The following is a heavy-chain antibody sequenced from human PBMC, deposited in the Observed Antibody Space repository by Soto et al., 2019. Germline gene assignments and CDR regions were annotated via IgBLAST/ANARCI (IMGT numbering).Heavy chain of an antibody. CDR2: IKQDGSEK. CDR1: GFTFSSYW. CDR3: ARDGLWSDWNDGDYFDY. Sequence: GGSLRLSCAASGFTFSSYWMSWVRQAPGKGLEWVANIKQDGSEKYYVDSVKGRFTISRDNAKNSLYLQMNSLRAEDTAVYYCARDGLWSDWNDGDYFDYWGQGTLVTVSS. J-gene: IGHJ4*02. V-gene: IGHV3-7*01. D-gene: IGHD1-1*01.